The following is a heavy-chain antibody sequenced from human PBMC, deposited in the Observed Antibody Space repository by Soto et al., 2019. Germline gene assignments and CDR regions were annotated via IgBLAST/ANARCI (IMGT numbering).Heavy chain of an antibody. J-gene: IGHJ6*02. CDR2: ISYDGSNK. Sequence: GGSLRLSCAASGFTLSSYGMHWVRQAPGKGLEWVAVISYDGSNKYYADSVKGRFTISRDNSKNTLYLQMNSLRAEDTAVYYCAKDLYHIVVVTAIRPYPYGYYYGMDVWGQGTTVTVSS. CDR3: AKDLYHIVVVTAIRPYPYGYYYGMDV. CDR1: GFTLSSYG. V-gene: IGHV3-30*18. D-gene: IGHD2-21*02.